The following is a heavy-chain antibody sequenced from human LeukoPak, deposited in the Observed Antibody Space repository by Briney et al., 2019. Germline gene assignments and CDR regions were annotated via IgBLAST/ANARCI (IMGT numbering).Heavy chain of an antibody. Sequence: GGSLRLSCAASGFTFSSYAMHWVRQAPGKGLEYVSAISRNGDSTYYANSVKGRFAISRDNAKNSLYLQMNSLRAEDTAVYYCAKAYSSSWYRSQGGGYWGQGTLVTVSS. CDR2: ISRNGDST. CDR1: GFTFSSYA. CDR3: AKAYSSSWYRSQGGGY. V-gene: IGHV3-64*01. D-gene: IGHD6-13*01. J-gene: IGHJ4*02.